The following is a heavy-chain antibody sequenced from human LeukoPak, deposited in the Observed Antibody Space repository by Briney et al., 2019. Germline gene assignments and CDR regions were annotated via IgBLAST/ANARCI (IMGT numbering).Heavy chain of an antibody. J-gene: IGHJ5*02. V-gene: IGHV1-2*02. CDR2: INPNSGST. CDR3: ARVGHYGDYAWDP. D-gene: IGHD4-17*01. CDR1: RYTFTGYY. Sequence: ASVKVSCKASRYTFTGYYMHWVRHAPGQGLEWMGWINPNSGSTNYAQKFQGRVTMTRDTSISTAHMELSRLRSDDTAVYYCARVGHYGDYAWDPWGQGTLVTVSS.